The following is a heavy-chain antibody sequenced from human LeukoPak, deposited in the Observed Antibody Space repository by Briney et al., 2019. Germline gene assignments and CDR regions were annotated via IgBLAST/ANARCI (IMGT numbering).Heavy chain of an antibody. D-gene: IGHD3-10*01. J-gene: IGHJ6*02. CDR1: GFTVSSNY. V-gene: IGHV3-66*01. CDR3: ARERRDYYYGMDV. CDR2: IYSGGST. Sequence: GGSLRLSCAASGFTVSSNYMSWVRQAPGKGLEWVSVIYSGGSTYYADSVKGRFTISRDNSKNTLYLQMNSLRAEDTAVYYCARERRDYYYGMDVWGQGTTVTVSS.